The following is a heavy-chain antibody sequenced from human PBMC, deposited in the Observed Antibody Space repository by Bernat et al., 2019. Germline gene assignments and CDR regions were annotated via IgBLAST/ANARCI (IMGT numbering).Heavy chain of an antibody. CDR2: IDRDGNEK. V-gene: IGHV3-7*03. CDR3: ARDGGGSGWFY. D-gene: IGHD6-19*01. Sequence: EVQLVESGGGLVQPGGSLRLSCAASGFTFSTYWMSWVRQSPVKVLEWVANIDRDGNEKHYVDSVKGRFTISRDNAKNSLFLQMNSLRAEDTAVYYCARDGGGSGWFYWGQGTLATVSS. J-gene: IGHJ4*02. CDR1: GFTFSTYW.